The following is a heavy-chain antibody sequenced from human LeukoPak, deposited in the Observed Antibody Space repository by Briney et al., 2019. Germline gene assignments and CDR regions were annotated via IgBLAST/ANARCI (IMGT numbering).Heavy chain of an antibody. Sequence: PSQTLSLTCTVSGGSISSDSYYWSWIRQPAGKGLEWIGRIYTSGSTNYNPSLKSRVTISVDTSKNQFSLNLSSVTAADTAVFYCARTYRGYCSGGSCYSSIYYYYMDVWGKGTTVTASS. D-gene: IGHD2-15*01. CDR3: ARTYRGYCSGGSCYSSIYYYYMDV. CDR1: GGSISSDSYY. J-gene: IGHJ6*03. CDR2: IYTSGST. V-gene: IGHV4-61*02.